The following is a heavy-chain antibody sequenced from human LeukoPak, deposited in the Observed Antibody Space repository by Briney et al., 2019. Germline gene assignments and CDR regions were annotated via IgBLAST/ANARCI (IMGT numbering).Heavy chain of an antibody. CDR2: IRSDGSNK. D-gene: IGHD5-18*01. CDR1: GFTFGSYG. V-gene: IGHV3-30*02. CDR3: ARDPKGYSYGLDYYYYYMDV. Sequence: PGGSLRLSCAASGFTFGSYGMHWVRQAPGKGLEWVTFIRSDGSNKYYADSVKGRFTIPRDNSKNTLYLQMNSLRAEDTAVYYCARDPKGYSYGLDYYYYYMDVWGKGTTVTVSS. J-gene: IGHJ6*03.